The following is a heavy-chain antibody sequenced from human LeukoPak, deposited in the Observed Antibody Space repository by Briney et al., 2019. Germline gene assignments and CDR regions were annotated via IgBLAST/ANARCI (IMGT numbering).Heavy chain of an antibody. CDR3: ARELGLRGVTNWFDP. V-gene: IGHV1-46*01. CDR1: AYTFSSYL. Sequence: GASVQVSCKASAYTFSSYLLHWVRQAPGQGLEGMGIIDPSGGSTDYAQKFQGRVTMTRDTSTSTVYMELSSLRSEDTAVYYCARELGLRGVTNWFDPWGQGTLVTVSS. D-gene: IGHD3-10*01. CDR2: IDPSGGST. J-gene: IGHJ5*02.